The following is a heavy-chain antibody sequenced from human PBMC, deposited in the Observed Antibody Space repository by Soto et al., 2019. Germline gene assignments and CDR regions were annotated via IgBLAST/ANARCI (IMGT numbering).Heavy chain of an antibody. CDR3: ARGTEWRLLSYSYGMDV. CDR1: GDSVSSNTAA. CDR2: TYHRSKWYS. V-gene: IGHV6-1*01. J-gene: IGHJ6*02. Sequence: SQTLSLTCAISGDSVSSNTAAWNWIRQSPSRGLEWLGRTYHRSKWYSDCDFSVKSRITINPDTSKNKFSLRLDSVTPEDTAVYYCARGTEWRLLSYSYGMDVWGQGTTVTVSS. D-gene: IGHD2-21*02.